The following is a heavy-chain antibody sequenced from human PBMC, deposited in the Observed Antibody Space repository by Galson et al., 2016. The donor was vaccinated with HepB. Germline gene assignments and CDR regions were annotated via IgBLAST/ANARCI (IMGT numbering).Heavy chain of an antibody. J-gene: IGHJ6*03. CDR2: ICGRSRTI. D-gene: IGHD3/OR15-3a*01. CDR3: ARDCHGLEGYYYMDV. Sequence: SLRLSCAASGFTFSDYSMNWVRQAPVKVLEWVSYICGRSRTIYYADSWKGRFTLSRDNAQNSLHLPMNTLRDEDTAIYYCARDCHGLEGYYYMDVWSKGTTGTVSS. V-gene: IGHV3-48*02. CDR1: GFTFSDYS.